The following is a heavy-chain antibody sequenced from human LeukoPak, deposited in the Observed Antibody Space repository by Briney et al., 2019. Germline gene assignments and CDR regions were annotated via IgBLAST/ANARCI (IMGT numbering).Heavy chain of an antibody. D-gene: IGHD4-17*01. CDR2: ISSSSYI. J-gene: IGHJ3*02. CDR3: ARDYGDYAYDAFDI. CDR1: GFTFSSYS. Sequence: GGSLRLSCAASGFTFSSYSMNWVRQAPGKGLEWVSSISSSSYIYYADSVKGRFTISRDNAKNSLYLQMSSLRAEDTAVYYCARDYGDYAYDAFDIWGQGTMVTVSS. V-gene: IGHV3-21*01.